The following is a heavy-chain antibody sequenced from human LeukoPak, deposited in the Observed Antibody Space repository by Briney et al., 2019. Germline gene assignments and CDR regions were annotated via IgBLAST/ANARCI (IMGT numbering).Heavy chain of an antibody. CDR1: GGSISSYY. CDR3: AREGVAAAVNDY. J-gene: IGHJ4*02. CDR2: IYYSGST. Sequence: SETLSLTCTVSGGSISSYYWSWIRQPPGKGLEWIGYIYYSGSTYYNPSLKSRVTISVDTSKNQFSLKLSSVTAADTAVYYCAREGVAAAVNDYWGQGTLVTVSS. D-gene: IGHD6-13*01. V-gene: IGHV4-59*12.